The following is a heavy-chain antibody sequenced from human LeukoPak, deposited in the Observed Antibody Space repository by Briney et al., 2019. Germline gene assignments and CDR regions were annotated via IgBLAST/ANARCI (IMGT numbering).Heavy chain of an antibody. CDR1: GHTFNNHF. D-gene: IGHD6-19*01. J-gene: IGHJ4*02. V-gene: IGHV1-46*02. Sequence: ASVKVSCNSSGHTFNNHFIHWVRQAPGQGLEWMGMINPRDGTTRTLQKFQGRVTMTRDTSTSTLYMGLSSLRSEDTATYFCARGAVQEFDLWGQGTLVTVSS. CDR3: ARGAVQEFDL. CDR2: INPRDGTT.